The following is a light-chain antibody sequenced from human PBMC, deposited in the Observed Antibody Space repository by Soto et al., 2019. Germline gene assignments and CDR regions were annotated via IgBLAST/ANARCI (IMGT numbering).Light chain of an antibody. CDR3: SSYAGNNTPYV. CDR2: EVS. J-gene: IGLJ1*01. V-gene: IGLV2-8*01. CDR1: SSDVGGYNY. Sequence: QSALTQPPSASGSPGQSVTISCTGTSSDVGGYNYVSWYQQHPGKAPKLMIYEVSKRPSGVPDRFSGSKSGNTASLTVSGLQAGDEADYYCSSYAGNNTPYVFGTGTKLTVL.